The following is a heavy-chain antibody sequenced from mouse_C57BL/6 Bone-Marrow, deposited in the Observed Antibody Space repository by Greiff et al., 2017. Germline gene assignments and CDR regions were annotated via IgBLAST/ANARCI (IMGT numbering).Heavy chain of an antibody. Sequence: DVKLVESGGGLVQPGGSMKLSCVASGFTFSNYWMNWVSQSPEKGLEWVAQIRLKSDNYATDYAESVKGRFTISRDDSKRSVYLQMNNLRSEDTGIYYSAGRQTGTLYAIDYWGQGTTVTVSS. CDR3: AGRQTGTLYAIDY. V-gene: IGHV6-3*01. CDR2: IRLKSDNYAT. J-gene: IGHJ4*01. D-gene: IGHD4-1*01. CDR1: GFTFSNYW.